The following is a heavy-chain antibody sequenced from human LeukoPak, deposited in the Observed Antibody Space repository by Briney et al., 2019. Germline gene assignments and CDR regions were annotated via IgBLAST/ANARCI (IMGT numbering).Heavy chain of an antibody. Sequence: ASVKVSCKVSGYTLTELSMHWVRQAPGKGLEWMGGFDPEDGETIYAQKFQGRVTMTEDTSTDTAYMELSSLRSEDTAVYYCARGYDFWSGYLSDAFDIWGQGTMVTVSS. D-gene: IGHD3-3*01. V-gene: IGHV1-24*01. CDR1: GYTLTELS. CDR2: FDPEDGET. J-gene: IGHJ3*02. CDR3: ARGYDFWSGYLSDAFDI.